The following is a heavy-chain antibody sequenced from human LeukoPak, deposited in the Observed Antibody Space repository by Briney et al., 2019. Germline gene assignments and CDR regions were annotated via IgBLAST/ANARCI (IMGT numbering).Heavy chain of an antibody. D-gene: IGHD3-22*01. CDR2: INHSGST. Sequence: MASETLSLTCAVYGGSFSGYYWSWIRQPPGKGLEWIGEINHSGSTNYNPSLKSRVTISVDTSKNQFSLKLSSVTAADTAVYYCARPGNYYDSSSLSEPFGIWGQGTMVTVSS. V-gene: IGHV4-34*01. CDR1: GGSFSGYY. J-gene: IGHJ3*02. CDR3: ARPGNYYDSSSLSEPFGI.